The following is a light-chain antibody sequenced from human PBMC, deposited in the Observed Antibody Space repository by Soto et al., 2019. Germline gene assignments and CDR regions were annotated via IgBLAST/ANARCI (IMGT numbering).Light chain of an antibody. J-gene: IGKJ5*01. CDR2: AAS. CDR3: QQRYSDPAIT. CDR1: QSISNH. Sequence: DIQMTQSPSSLSASVGDRLTITCRASQSISNHLNWYQQSPGKAPKLLIYAASSLQSGVPSRFSGSGSGSDFTLTISSVHSEDFATFYCQQRYSDPAITFGQGTQL. V-gene: IGKV1-39*01.